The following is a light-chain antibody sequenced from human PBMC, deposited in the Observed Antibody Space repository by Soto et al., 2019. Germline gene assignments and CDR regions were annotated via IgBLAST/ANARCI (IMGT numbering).Light chain of an antibody. V-gene: IGLV3-25*03. J-gene: IGLJ1*01. Sequence: SYELTQPPSVAVSSGQMARITCSGDALPKQYAYWYQQKPGQAPVLLIYKTNERPSGMPERFSGSSSGTTVTLTISGVQAADEADYYCQSADKSGTYVFGTGTKLTVL. CDR1: ALPKQY. CDR3: QSADKSGTYV. CDR2: KTN.